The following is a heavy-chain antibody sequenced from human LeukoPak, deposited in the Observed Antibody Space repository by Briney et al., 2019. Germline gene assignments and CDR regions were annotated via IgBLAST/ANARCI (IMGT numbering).Heavy chain of an antibody. J-gene: IGHJ4*02. CDR3: AKAMYSSSWYFDY. V-gene: IGHV3-23*01. CDR1: GFTFSSYA. Sequence: PGGSLRLSCAASGFTFSSYAMSWVRQAPGKGLEWVPAISGSGGSTYYADSVKGRFTISRDNSKNTLYLQMNSLRAEDTAVYYCAKAMYSSSWYFDYWGQGTLVTVSS. CDR2: ISGSGGST. D-gene: IGHD6-13*01.